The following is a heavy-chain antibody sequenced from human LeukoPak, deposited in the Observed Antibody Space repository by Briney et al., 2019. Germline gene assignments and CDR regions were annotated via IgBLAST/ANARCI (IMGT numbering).Heavy chain of an antibody. CDR3: TTDRGYDFWSLRMY. CDR1: GFTFSSYS. Sequence: GGSLRLSCAASGFTFSSYSMNWVRQAPGKGLEWVGRIKSKTDGGTTDYAAPVKGRFTISRDDSKNTLYLQMNSLKTEDTAVYYCTTDRGYDFWSLRMYWGQGTLVTVSS. D-gene: IGHD3-3*01. V-gene: IGHV3-15*01. J-gene: IGHJ4*02. CDR2: IKSKTDGGTT.